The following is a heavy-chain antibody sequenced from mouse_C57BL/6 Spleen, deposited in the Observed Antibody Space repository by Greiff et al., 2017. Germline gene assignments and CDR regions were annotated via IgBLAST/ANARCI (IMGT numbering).Heavy chain of an antibody. Sequence: EVKLVESGGGLVQPGGSLSLSCAASGFTFTDYYMSWVRQPPGKALEWLGFIRNKANGYTTEYSASVKGRFTISRDNSQSILYLQMNALRAEDSATYYCARYEVGRGYYFDYWGQGTTLTVSS. D-gene: IGHD4-1*01. J-gene: IGHJ2*01. V-gene: IGHV7-3*01. CDR2: IRNKANGYTT. CDR3: ARYEVGRGYYFDY. CDR1: GFTFTDYY.